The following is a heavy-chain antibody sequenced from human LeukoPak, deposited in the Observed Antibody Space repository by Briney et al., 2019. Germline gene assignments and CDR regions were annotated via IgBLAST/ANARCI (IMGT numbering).Heavy chain of an antibody. CDR2: ITGGSST. Sequence: GGSLRLSCAASGCTFSSYSMNWVGRAPGKGLEWVSAITGGSSTYYADSVKGRFTVSRDNSKNTLFLQMNSLRADDTAVYYCAKDFSRIIPAAILFYYGMDVWGRGTTVTVSS. D-gene: IGHD2-2*01. CDR3: AKDFSRIIPAAILFYYGMDV. J-gene: IGHJ6*02. CDR1: GCTFSSYS. V-gene: IGHV3-23*01.